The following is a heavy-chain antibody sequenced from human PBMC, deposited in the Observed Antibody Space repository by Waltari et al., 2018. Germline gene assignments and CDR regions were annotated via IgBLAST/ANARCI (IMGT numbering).Heavy chain of an antibody. CDR2: SSRSGSST. D-gene: IGHD6-13*01. CDR3: ARESGSSWSPLDY. Sequence: EVQLVESGGGLAQPGGSLRLSCVASGFTFSSYEMNWVRQAPGNGLEWVSYSSRSGSSTIYADSARGRFTIARDNAKNSLYLQMNSLRAEDTAVYFCARESGSSWSPLDYWGQGTLVTVSS. V-gene: IGHV3-48*03. J-gene: IGHJ4*02. CDR1: GFTFSSYE.